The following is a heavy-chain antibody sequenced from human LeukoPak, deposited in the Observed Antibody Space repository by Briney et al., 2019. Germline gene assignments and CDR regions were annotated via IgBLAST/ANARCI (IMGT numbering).Heavy chain of an antibody. J-gene: IGHJ5*02. Sequence: SGGSLRLSCAASGFSFSRYGMHWVRQAPGKGLESVAVTSYDGSDKYYSDSVKGRFTISRDNSKNTLYLQMSSLRQEDTGVYFCAKDSGIAANVGYSWLDPWGQGTLVTVSS. CDR3: AKDSGIAANVGYSWLDP. V-gene: IGHV3-30*18. CDR2: TSYDGSDK. D-gene: IGHD6-13*01. CDR1: GFSFSRYG.